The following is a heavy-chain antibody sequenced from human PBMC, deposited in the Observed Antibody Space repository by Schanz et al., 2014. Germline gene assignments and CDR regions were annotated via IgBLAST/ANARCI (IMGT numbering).Heavy chain of an antibody. J-gene: IGHJ3*01. CDR3: STDLTAVDYDAIGL. CDR2: IKSKVDGGTT. V-gene: IGHV3-15*01. CDR1: GFTFSTTW. D-gene: IGHD4-17*01. Sequence: VQLVDSGGGLVKPGGSLRLSCAASGFTFSTTWMNWVRQAPGKGLEWVGRIKSKVDGGTTDNAAPVQGRFTISRDDSKNTLHLQMNSLKTEDTAVYYCSTDLTAVDYDAIGLWGQGTMVTDSS.